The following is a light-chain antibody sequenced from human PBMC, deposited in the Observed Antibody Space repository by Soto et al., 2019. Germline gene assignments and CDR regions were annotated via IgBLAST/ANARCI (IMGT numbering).Light chain of an antibody. CDR3: QQYGTSFT. V-gene: IGKV3D-15*01. Sequence: EIVMTQSPATLSVSPGETATLSCRASQSVSGKLAWFQQKPGQAPRLLISGSSTRATGIPARFNGSGSGTEFTLTISGLEPEDFAVYYCQQYGTSFTFGPGTKVDIK. CDR2: GSS. CDR1: QSVSGK. J-gene: IGKJ3*01.